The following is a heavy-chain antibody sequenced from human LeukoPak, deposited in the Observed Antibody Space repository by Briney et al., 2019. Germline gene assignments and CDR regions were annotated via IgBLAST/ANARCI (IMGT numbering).Heavy chain of an antibody. V-gene: IGHV3-30*18. CDR1: GFTFSNYA. D-gene: IGHD1-26*01. Sequence: GGSLRLSCAASGFTFSNYAMHWVRQAPGKGLEWVAVISYDGSREKYADSVKGRSTISRDKPKNTLYLQMNSLRGEDTAVYYCTKDLSGSYSVDYWGQGTLVTVSS. CDR3: TKDLSGSYSVDY. CDR2: ISYDGSRE. J-gene: IGHJ4*02.